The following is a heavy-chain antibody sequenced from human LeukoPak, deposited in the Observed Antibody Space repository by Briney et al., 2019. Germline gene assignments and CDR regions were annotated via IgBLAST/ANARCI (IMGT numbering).Heavy chain of an antibody. Sequence: GGSLRLSCAASGFTFSDYYMTWIRQAPGKGLEWVSYISGVASDIYYGDSVKGRFTISRDNAKNSVYLQMNSLRAEDTAVYYCARGGALGMDVWGQGTTVTVSS. CDR1: GFTFSDYY. CDR3: ARGGALGMDV. CDR2: ISGVASDI. D-gene: IGHD1-26*01. V-gene: IGHV3-11*01. J-gene: IGHJ6*02.